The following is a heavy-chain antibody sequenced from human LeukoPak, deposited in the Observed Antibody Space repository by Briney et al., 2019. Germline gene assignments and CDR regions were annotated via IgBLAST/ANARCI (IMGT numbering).Heavy chain of an antibody. D-gene: IGHD3-22*01. CDR3: ARGPYYYDSSGYYYQFDY. Sequence: GGSLRLSCAASGFTFSSCGMHWVRQAPGKGLERVAVIWYDGSNKYYADSVKGRFTISRDNSTNTLYLQMNSLRAEDTAVYYCARGPYYYDSSGYYYQFDYWGQGTLVTVSS. J-gene: IGHJ4*02. CDR2: IWYDGSNK. CDR1: GFTFSSCG. V-gene: IGHV3-33*01.